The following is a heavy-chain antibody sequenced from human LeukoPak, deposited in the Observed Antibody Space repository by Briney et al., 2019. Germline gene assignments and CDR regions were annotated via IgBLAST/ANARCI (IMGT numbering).Heavy chain of an antibody. Sequence: ASVKVSCKASGYTFTSYAMNWVRQAPGQGLEWMGWINTNTGNPTYAQGFTGRFVFSLDTSVSTAYLQISSLKAEDTAVYYCVRRSYDNYYYGMDVWGQGTTVTVSS. CDR2: INTNTGNP. D-gene: IGHD3-9*01. V-gene: IGHV7-4-1*02. CDR3: VRRSYDNYYYGMDV. CDR1: GYTFTSYA. J-gene: IGHJ6*02.